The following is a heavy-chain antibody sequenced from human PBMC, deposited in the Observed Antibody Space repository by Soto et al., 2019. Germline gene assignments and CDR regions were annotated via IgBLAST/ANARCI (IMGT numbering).Heavy chain of an antibody. Sequence: QLQLQESGPGLVKPSETLSLTCTVSGGSISSSSYYWGWIRQPPGKGLERMGSSYYSGSTYYNPSLKSRVHISVDTSKNQLSLNLSSVTAADTAVYYCASQAGYDSSGAPRISCWGQGNLVTVSS. CDR2: SYYSGST. J-gene: IGHJ4*02. CDR3: ASQAGYDSSGAPRISC. V-gene: IGHV4-39*01. D-gene: IGHD3-22*01. CDR1: GGSISSSSYY.